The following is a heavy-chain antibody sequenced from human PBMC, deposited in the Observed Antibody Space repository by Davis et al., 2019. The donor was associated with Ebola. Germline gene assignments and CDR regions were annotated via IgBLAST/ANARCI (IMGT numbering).Heavy chain of an antibody. Sequence: SETLSLTCTVSGGSISTYFWSWIRQPPGKGLEWIGYVYYSGSANYNPSLKSRVTISVDTSKNQFSLRLGSVAAADTALYYCARGKYSYGWYDAWGQGTLVTVSS. CDR2: VYYSGSA. CDR3: ARGKYSYGWYDA. V-gene: IGHV4-59*01. J-gene: IGHJ5*02. CDR1: GGSISTYF. D-gene: IGHD5-18*01.